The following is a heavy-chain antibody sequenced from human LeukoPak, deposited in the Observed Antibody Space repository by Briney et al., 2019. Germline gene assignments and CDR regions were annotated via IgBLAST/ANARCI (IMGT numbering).Heavy chain of an antibody. V-gene: IGHV1-8*01. CDR2: MNPNTGDA. D-gene: IGHD1-7*01. CDR1: GYTFTNYD. Sequence: ASVKVSCKASGYTFTNYDINWVRQTAGQGLEWMGWMNPNTGDAFYAQKFQGRVAMTRNTAMTTAYMELSSLRFEDTGVYYCATDPRTGTTFDYWGQGTLVTVSS. J-gene: IGHJ4*02. CDR3: ATDPRTGTTFDY.